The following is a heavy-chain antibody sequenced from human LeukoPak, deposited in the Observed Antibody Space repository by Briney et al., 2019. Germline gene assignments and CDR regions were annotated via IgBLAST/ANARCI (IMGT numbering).Heavy chain of an antibody. CDR2: IYASGST. J-gene: IGHJ5*02. CDR3: ARGQGATVPQVGKNWFDP. Sequence: TSETLSLTYTVSGGSIGSYYWSWIRQPAGKGLEWIGRIYASGSTNYNPSLKSRVTMSVDTSKNQFSLKLISVTAADTAVYYCARGQGATVPQVGKNWFDPWGQGTRVIVSS. D-gene: IGHD1-26*01. V-gene: IGHV4-4*07. CDR1: GGSIGSYY.